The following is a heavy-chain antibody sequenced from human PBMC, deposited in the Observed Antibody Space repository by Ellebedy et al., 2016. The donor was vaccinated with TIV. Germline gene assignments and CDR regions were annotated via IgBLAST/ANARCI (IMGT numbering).Heavy chain of an antibody. V-gene: IGHV1-2*02. J-gene: IGHJ6*02. CDR1: GYTFTGYY. CDR2: INPNSGGT. Sequence: ASVKVSXXASGYTFTGYYMHWVRQAPGQGLEWMGWINPNSGGTNYAQKFQGRVTMTRDKSISTAYMELSRLRSDDTAVYYCARGRMIVVVINYYGMDVWGQGTTVTVSS. CDR3: ARGRMIVVVINYYGMDV. D-gene: IGHD3-22*01.